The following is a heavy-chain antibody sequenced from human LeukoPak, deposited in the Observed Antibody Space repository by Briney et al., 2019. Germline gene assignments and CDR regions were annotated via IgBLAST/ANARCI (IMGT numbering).Heavy chain of an antibody. V-gene: IGHV3-23*01. D-gene: IGHD1-26*01. CDR3: AKAIGGTFYRNSYYYYGLDV. CDR1: GFTFSSYA. J-gene: IGHJ6*04. Sequence: GASLRLSCAASGFTFSSYAMGWVRQAPGKGLEWVSAISGSGGSTYYADSVKGRFTISRDNSKNTLYLQMNSLRVEDTAVYYCAKAIGGTFYRNSYYYYGLDVWGKGTTVTVSS. CDR2: ISGSGGST.